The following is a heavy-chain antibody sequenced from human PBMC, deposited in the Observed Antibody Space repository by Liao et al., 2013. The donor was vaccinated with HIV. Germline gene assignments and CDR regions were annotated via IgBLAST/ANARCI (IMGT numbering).Heavy chain of an antibody. CDR2: IYISGST. CDR1: GGSISSYY. D-gene: IGHD7-27*01. J-gene: IGHJ4*02. V-gene: IGHV4-4*07. Sequence: QVQLQESGPGLVKQETLSLTCTVSGGSISSYYWSWIRQPAGKGLEWIGRIYISGSTNYNPSLKSRVTMSVDTSKTQFSLKLSSVTAADTAVYYCAREPIRLTGDFGHVVGFDYWGQGTLVTVSS. CDR3: AREPIRLTGDFGHVVGFDY.